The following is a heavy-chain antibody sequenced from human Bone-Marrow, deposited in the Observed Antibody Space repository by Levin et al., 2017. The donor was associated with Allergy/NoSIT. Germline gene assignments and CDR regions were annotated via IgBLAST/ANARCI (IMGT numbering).Heavy chain of an antibody. CDR3: ARMPGLEQAWGDYYYAMDV. Sequence: SGPTLVKPTQTLTLTCTFSGFSLDTRAMCVTWMRQPPGKALEWLALIAWDDGKYYHPSLRTRLTISKDTSKNQVVLTMTNVDPVDTGTYFCARMPGLEQAWGDYYYAMDVWGQGTTVTVSS. D-gene: IGHD1/OR15-1a*01. CDR2: IAWDDGK. V-gene: IGHV2-70*01. CDR1: GFSLDTRAMC. J-gene: IGHJ6*02.